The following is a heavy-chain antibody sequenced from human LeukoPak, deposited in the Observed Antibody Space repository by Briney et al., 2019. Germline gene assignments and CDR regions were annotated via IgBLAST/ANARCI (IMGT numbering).Heavy chain of an antibody. D-gene: IGHD3-3*01. J-gene: IGHJ6*03. CDR1: GGTFSIYA. CDR3: ASTYYDFRSGYYTDYYYYYMDV. Sequence: SVKVSCKASGGTFSIYAISWVRQAPGQGLEWMGGIIPIFGTANYAQKFQGRVTITADKSTSTAYMELSSLRSEDTAVYYCASTYYDFRSGYYTDYYYYYMDVWGKGTTVTVSS. V-gene: IGHV1-69*06. CDR2: IIPIFGTA.